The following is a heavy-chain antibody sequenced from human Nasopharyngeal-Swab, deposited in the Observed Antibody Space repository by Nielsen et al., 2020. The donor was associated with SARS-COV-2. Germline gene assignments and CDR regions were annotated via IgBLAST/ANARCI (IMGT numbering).Heavy chain of an antibody. Sequence: GESLKISCAASGFTFSSFWMHWVRQVPGKGLVWISRISGDGSSTSYADSVKGRLTISRDNAKNTLYLQINTLTGEDTAVYHRARGSGPHGSWDYWGQGTLVTVSS. CDR1: GFTFSSFW. D-gene: IGHD1-26*01. J-gene: IGHJ4*02. V-gene: IGHV3-74*01. CDR2: ISGDGSST. CDR3: ARGSGPHGSWDY.